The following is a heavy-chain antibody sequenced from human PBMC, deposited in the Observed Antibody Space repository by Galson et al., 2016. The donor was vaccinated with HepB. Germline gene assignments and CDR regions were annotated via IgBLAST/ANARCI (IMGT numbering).Heavy chain of an antibody. CDR1: GFTSSRYD. D-gene: IGHD1-14*01. Sequence: SLRLSCAASGFTSSRYDMHWVRHVTGKGLEWVSTIGTAGDTYYPGSVKGRFTISRENAKNSLYLQMNSLRDEDTAVYYCARDGGGTGGYYYYAMDVWGQGTTVTVSS. J-gene: IGHJ6*02. CDR2: IGTAGDT. CDR3: ARDGGGTGGYYYYAMDV. V-gene: IGHV3-13*01.